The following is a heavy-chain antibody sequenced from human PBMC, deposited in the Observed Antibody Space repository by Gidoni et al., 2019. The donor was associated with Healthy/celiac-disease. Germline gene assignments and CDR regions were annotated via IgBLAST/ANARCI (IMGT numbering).Heavy chain of an antibody. CDR1: GGSIRNHY. CDR2: INTSGSN. J-gene: IGHJ5*02. CDR3: AAYPSLYDRSGYYVA. V-gene: IGHV4-4*07. D-gene: IGHD3-22*01. Sequence: QVQLQESGPGLVQPSETMALPCTVAGGSIRNHYCACVRQSAGKGLEWIGRINTSGSNTYNPSLQRRVTMSLDTSKSQFSLRLTSVTAADTAVYFCAAYPSLYDRSGYYVAWGQGTLVTVSS.